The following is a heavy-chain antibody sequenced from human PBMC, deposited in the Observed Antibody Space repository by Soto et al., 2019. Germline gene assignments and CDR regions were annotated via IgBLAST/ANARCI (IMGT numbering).Heavy chain of an antibody. Sequence: EASVKVSCKASGYTFTSYGISWVRQAPGQGLEWMGWISAYNGNTNYAQKLQGRVTMTTDTSTSKAYMELRSLRSDDTAVYYCQRGRDITLYYGMDVWGQGTRVTFSS. J-gene: IGHJ6*02. CDR3: QRGRDITLYYGMDV. CDR1: GYTFTSYG. V-gene: IGHV1-18*04. CDR2: ISAYNGNT. D-gene: IGHD3-10*01.